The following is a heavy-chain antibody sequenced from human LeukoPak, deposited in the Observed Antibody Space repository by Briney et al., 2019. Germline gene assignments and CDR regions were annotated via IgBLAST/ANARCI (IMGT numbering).Heavy chain of an antibody. CDR1: GFTFSSYW. Sequence: GGSLRLSCAASGFTFSSYWMHWVRRAPGKGLVWVSRINSDGSSTSYADSVKGRFTISRDNAKNTLYLQMNSLRAEDTAVYYCARSMVRGVIDYWGQGTLVTVSS. V-gene: IGHV3-74*01. D-gene: IGHD3-10*01. J-gene: IGHJ4*02. CDR2: INSDGSST. CDR3: ARSMVRGVIDY.